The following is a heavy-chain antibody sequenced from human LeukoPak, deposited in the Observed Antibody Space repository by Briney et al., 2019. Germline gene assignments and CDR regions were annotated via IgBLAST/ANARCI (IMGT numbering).Heavy chain of an antibody. V-gene: IGHV4-59*01. J-gene: IGHJ4*02. Sequence: SETLSLTCTVSSGSISRYYWSWIRQSPWKALEWIGYMYHGGSAHYSPSLKSRVTISIDTSKNQISLKVASVTAADTAVYFCARVRGQLWPPDYWGQGTQVIVSS. CDR3: ARVRGQLWPPDY. CDR1: SGSISRYY. D-gene: IGHD1-1*01. CDR2: MYHGGSA.